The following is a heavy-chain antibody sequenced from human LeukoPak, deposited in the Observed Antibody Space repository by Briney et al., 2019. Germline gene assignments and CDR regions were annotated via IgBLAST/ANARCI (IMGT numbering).Heavy chain of an antibody. CDR1: GGSISSYY. J-gene: IGHJ6*02. Sequence: SETLSLTCTVSGGSISSYYWSWIRQPPGKGLAWIGYIYYSGSTNYNPSLKSRVTISVDTSKNQFSLNLTSVTAADTAVYYCASHACYYYGMDVWGQGTTVTVSS. V-gene: IGHV4-59*01. CDR3: ASHACYYYGMDV. CDR2: IYYSGST.